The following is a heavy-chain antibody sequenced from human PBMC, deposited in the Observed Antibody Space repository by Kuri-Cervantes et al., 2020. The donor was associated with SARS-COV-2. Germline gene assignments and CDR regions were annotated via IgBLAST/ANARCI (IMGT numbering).Heavy chain of an antibody. J-gene: IGHJ3*01. CDR3: AKIAVGVPVVADAFDF. V-gene: IGHV1-2*02. CDR1: GYTFIDYH. D-gene: IGHD2-21*01. CDR2: INPNGGGT. Sequence: ASVKVSCKASGYTFIDYHMHWVRQAPGQGLEWMGWINPNGGGTNYAQKFQGRVTMTSDTSIDTAYMELSGLRSDDTAVYYCAKIAVGVPVVADAFDFWGQGTLVTVS.